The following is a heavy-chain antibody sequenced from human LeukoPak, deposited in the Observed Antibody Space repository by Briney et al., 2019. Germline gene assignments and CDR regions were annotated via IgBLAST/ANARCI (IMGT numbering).Heavy chain of an antibody. D-gene: IGHD6-19*01. CDR2: IDGSVGTT. Sequence: PGGSLRLSCAASGFTFSVYAMSWVRQAPGKGLEWVSSIDGSVGTTYYADSVKGRFTISRDNSKNSLFLQMNSLRAEDTAVYYCATSGWDTIDYFYGMDVWGHGTTVTVSS. J-gene: IGHJ6*02. V-gene: IGHV3-23*01. CDR3: ATSGWDTIDYFYGMDV. CDR1: GFTFSVYA.